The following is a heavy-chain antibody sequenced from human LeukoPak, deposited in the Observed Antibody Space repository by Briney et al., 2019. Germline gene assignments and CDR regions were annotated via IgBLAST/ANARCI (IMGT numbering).Heavy chain of an antibody. CDR2: ISYDGSNK. Sequence: GGSLRLSCAASGFTFSSYGMHWVRQAPGKGLEWVAVISYDGSNKYYADSVKGRFTISRDNSKNTLYLQMNSLRAEDTAVYYCARVRPGYYYGMDVWGQGTTVTVSS. J-gene: IGHJ6*02. CDR1: GFTFSSYG. D-gene: IGHD6-6*01. CDR3: ARVRPGYYYGMDV. V-gene: IGHV3-30*03.